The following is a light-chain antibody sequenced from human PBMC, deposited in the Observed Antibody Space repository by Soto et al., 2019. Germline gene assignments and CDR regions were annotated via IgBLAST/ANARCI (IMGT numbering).Light chain of an antibody. J-gene: IGKJ5*01. V-gene: IGKV3-20*01. CDR3: QQYAT. Sequence: EIVLTQSPGTLSLSPGERATLSCRASQSVSSSYLAWYQQKPGQAPRLLIYGASSRATGIPDRFSGSGSGTDFTLTINRLEPEDFAVYYCQQYATFGQGTRLEIK. CDR1: QSVSSSY. CDR2: GAS.